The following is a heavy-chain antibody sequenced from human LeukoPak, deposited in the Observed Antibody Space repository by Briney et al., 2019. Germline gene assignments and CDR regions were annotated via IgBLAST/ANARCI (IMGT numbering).Heavy chain of an antibody. CDR1: GFTFRDYT. CDR3: ARASTEYAVTDGFDT. D-gene: IGHD4-17*01. CDR2: VSFGSSYI. J-gene: IGHJ5*02. Sequence: GGSLRLSCAASGFTFRDYTMNWVRQSPGKGLQWVSYVSFGSSYISYADSLKGRFTISRDDAKSSVYLEMTSLRAEDAAVYYCARASTEYAVTDGFDTWGPGTLVTVSS. V-gene: IGHV3-21*01.